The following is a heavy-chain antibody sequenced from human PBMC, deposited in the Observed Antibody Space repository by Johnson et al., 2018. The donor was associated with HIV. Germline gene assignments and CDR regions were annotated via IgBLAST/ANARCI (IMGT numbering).Heavy chain of an antibody. CDR3: ARGGGCGGDCYSGYDAFDI. CDR1: GFTFSNYA. J-gene: IGHJ3*02. V-gene: IGHV3-30*04. D-gene: IGHD2-21*01. CDR2: ISSDGSTK. Sequence: VQLVESGGGLVQPGRSLRLSCAASGFTFSNYAMHWVRQAPGKGLEWVAVISSDGSTKYYADSVKGRFTISRDNSKNTLYLQMNSLRAEDTAVYYCARGGGCGGDCYSGYDAFDIWGQGTKVTVSS.